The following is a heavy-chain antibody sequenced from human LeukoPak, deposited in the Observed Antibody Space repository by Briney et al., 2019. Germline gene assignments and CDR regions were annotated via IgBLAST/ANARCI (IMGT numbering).Heavy chain of an antibody. Sequence: PGGSLRLSCAASGFTFSSYAMSWVRQAPGKGLEWVSAISGSGGSTYYADSVKGRFTISRDNSKNTLYLQMNSLRAEDTAVYYCAKGAFYSSSWFTTQDAFDIWGQGTMVTVSS. J-gene: IGHJ3*02. CDR1: GFTFSSYA. CDR2: ISGSGGST. CDR3: AKGAFYSSSWFTTQDAFDI. D-gene: IGHD6-13*01. V-gene: IGHV3-23*01.